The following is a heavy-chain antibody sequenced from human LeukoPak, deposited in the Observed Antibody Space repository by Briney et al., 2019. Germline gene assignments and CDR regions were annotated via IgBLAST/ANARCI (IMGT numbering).Heavy chain of an antibody. J-gene: IGHJ4*02. CDR3: ARQAHNYPYYYY. Sequence: GESLKISCKGSGYSFTTYWIGWVRQMPGKGLEWMGIIYPGDSNTRYSPSLQGQVTISADKSTNTAYLQLGSLKASDTAMYYCARQAHNYPYYYYWGQGTRVTVS. CDR2: IYPGDSNT. V-gene: IGHV5-51*01. CDR1: GYSFTTYW. D-gene: IGHD2/OR15-2a*01.